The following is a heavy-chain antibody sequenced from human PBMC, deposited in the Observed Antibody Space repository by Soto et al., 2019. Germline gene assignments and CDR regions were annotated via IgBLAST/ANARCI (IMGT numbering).Heavy chain of an antibody. J-gene: IGHJ6*02. Sequence: GGSLRLSCSASGFTLSSYWMHWVRQAPGKGLVWVSRINSDESNTDYADSVKGRFTISGGNAKNTLYLQMNSLRAEDTAVYYCARAPYSGSPRYYYYGMDVWGQGTTVTVSS. V-gene: IGHV3-74*01. CDR1: GFTLSSYW. CDR3: ARAPYSGSPRYYYYGMDV. D-gene: IGHD6-6*01. CDR2: INSDESNT.